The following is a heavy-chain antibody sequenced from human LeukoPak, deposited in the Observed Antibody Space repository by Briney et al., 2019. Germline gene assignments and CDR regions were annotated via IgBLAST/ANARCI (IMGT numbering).Heavy chain of an antibody. J-gene: IGHJ4*02. CDR3: ARSFVVVVTASTHFDY. Sequence: ASVKVSCKASGYTFTGYYMHWVRQAPGQGLEWMGWINPNSGGTNYAQRFQGRVTMTRDTSMSTAYMDLSGLRSDDTAFYYCARSFVVVVTASTHFDYWGQGTLVTVSS. CDR1: GYTFTGYY. CDR2: INPNSGGT. D-gene: IGHD2-15*01. V-gene: IGHV1-2*02.